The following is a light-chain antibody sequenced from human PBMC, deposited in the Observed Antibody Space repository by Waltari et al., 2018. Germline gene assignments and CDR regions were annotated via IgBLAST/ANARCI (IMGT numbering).Light chain of an antibody. CDR3: GLYMGSGIWV. Sequence: QTVVTQEPSFSVSPGGTVTLTCGLSSGSVSTSYYPSWYQQTPGQAPRTLIYSTNTRSSGVPDRFSGSIPGNRAALTITGAQADDESDYYCGLYMGSGIWVFGGGTKLTVL. J-gene: IGLJ3*02. CDR1: SGSVSTSYY. CDR2: STN. V-gene: IGLV8-61*01.